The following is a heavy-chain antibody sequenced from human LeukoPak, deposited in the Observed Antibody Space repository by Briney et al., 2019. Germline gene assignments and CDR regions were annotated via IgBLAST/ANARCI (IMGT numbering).Heavy chain of an antibody. V-gene: IGHV4-34*01. CDR2: INHSGST. Sequence: SETLSLTCAVYGGSFSGYYWSWIRQPPGKGLEWIGEINHSGSTNYNPSLKSRVTISVDTSKNQFSLKLSSVTAADTAVYYCARGGVDPYAFDMWGQGTMVTVSS. D-gene: IGHD2-8*01. CDR3: ARGGVDPYAFDM. J-gene: IGHJ3*02. CDR1: GGSFSGYY.